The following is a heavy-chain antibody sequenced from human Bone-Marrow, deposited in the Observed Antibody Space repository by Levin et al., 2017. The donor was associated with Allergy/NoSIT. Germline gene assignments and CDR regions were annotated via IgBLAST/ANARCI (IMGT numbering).Heavy chain of an antibody. J-gene: IGHJ4*02. D-gene: IGHD5-12*01. CDR1: GFTFTNAY. CDR3: AIDRRGYDFSH. Sequence: GGSLRLSCTASGFTFTNAYMTWVHQAPGKGLEWVGRIKSNPAGGTTDYAAPVKGRFTISRDDSKSTVYLQMNSLKTEDTGVYYCAIDRRGYDFSHWGQGTLVTVSS. V-gene: IGHV3-15*01. CDR2: IKSNPAGGTT.